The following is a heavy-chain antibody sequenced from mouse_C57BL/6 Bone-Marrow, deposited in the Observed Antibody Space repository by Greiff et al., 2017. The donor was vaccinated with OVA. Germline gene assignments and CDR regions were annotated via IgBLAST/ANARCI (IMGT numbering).Heavy chain of an antibody. Sequence: QVQLQQPGAELVKPGASVKLSCKASGYTFTSYWITWVKQRPGQGLEWIGDIYPGSGSTNYNENFKSKATLTVDTSSSTAYMPLSSLTSEYSAVFFCARSSSNYAGFAYRGQGTLVTVSA. CDR2: IYPGSGST. J-gene: IGHJ3*01. V-gene: IGHV1-55*01. CDR1: GYTFTSYW. CDR3: ARSSSNYAGFAY. D-gene: IGHD2-5*01.